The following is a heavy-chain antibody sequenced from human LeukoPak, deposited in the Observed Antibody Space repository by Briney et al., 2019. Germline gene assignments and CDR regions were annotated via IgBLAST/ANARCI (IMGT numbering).Heavy chain of an antibody. CDR3: ARVADYYYYYMDV. CDR2: IRQDGSDK. J-gene: IGHJ6*03. V-gene: IGHV3-7*01. Sequence: GGSLRLSCAASGFTFSSYWMSWVRQAPGKGLEWVANIRQDGSDKYYVDSVRGRFTISRDNAKNSLYLQMNSLRAEDTAVYYCARVADYYYYYMDVWGKGTTVTVSS. CDR1: GFTFSSYW.